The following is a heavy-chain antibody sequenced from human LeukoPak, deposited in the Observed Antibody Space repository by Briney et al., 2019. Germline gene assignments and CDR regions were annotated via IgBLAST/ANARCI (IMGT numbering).Heavy chain of an antibody. CDR3: ARGYSSGLHFDY. CDR2: IWYDGSNK. Sequence: GGSLRLSCAASGFTFSSYGMHWVRQAPGKGLEWVAVIWYDGSNKYYADSVKGRFTISRDNSKNTLYLQMNSLRAEDTAVYYCARGYSSGLHFDYWGQGTLVTISS. D-gene: IGHD6-19*01. J-gene: IGHJ4*02. V-gene: IGHV3-33*01. CDR1: GFTFSSYG.